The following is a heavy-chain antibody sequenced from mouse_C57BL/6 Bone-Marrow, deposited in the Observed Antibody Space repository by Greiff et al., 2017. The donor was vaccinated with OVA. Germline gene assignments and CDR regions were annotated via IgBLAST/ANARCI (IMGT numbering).Heavy chain of an antibody. Sequence: ESGPGLVKPSQSLSLTCSVTGYSITSGYYWNWIRQFPGNKLEWMGYISYDGSNNYKPSLKNRISITRDTSKNHFFLKLKSVTTEDTATYYCATARYDVYPYYAMDYWGQGTSVTVSS. D-gene: IGHD2-3*01. CDR1: GYSITSGYY. CDR3: ATARYDVYPYYAMDY. V-gene: IGHV3-6*01. J-gene: IGHJ4*01. CDR2: ISYDGSN.